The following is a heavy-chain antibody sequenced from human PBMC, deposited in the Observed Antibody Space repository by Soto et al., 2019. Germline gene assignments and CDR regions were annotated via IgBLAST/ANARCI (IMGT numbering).Heavy chain of an antibody. CDR3: ASGPIEMSSSWYRPYYYYMDV. CDR2: INSNSGGT. Sequence: GASVKVSCKASGYTFTAYYMHWVRQAPGQGLEWMGWINSNSGGTNYAQKFQGRVTITRDTSASTAYMELSSLRSEDTAVYYCASGPIEMSSSWYRPYYYYMDVWGKGTTVTVSS. D-gene: IGHD6-13*01. CDR1: GYTFTAYY. V-gene: IGHV1-2*02. J-gene: IGHJ6*03.